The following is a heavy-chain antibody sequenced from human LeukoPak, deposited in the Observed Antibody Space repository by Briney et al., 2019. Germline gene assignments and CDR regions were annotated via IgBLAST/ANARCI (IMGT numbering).Heavy chain of an antibody. V-gene: IGHV1-18*04. J-gene: IGHJ4*02. CDR2: ISAYNGNT. CDR1: GYTFTGYY. Sequence: ASVKVSRKASGYTFTGYYMHWVRQAPGQGLEWMGWISAYNGNTNYAQKLQGRVTMTTDSSTSTAYMELRSLRSDDTAVYYCARDGGSSSSWYDYWGQGTLVTVSS. D-gene: IGHD6-13*01. CDR3: ARDGGSSSSWYDY.